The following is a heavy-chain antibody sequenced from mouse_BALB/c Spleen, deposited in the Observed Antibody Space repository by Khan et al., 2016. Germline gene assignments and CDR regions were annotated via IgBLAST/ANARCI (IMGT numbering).Heavy chain of an antibody. CDR2: IDPANGNT. J-gene: IGHJ3*01. CDR1: GFNIKDTY. Sequence: VQLQQSGAELVKPGASVKLSCTASGFNIKDTYMHWVKQRPEQGLEWIGRIDPANGNTKYDPKFQGKATITADTSSNTAYLQLSSLTSEDAAVYSYASSPYDYDVGFAYWGQGTLVTVSA. CDR3: ASSPYDYDVGFAY. V-gene: IGHV14-3*02. D-gene: IGHD2-4*01.